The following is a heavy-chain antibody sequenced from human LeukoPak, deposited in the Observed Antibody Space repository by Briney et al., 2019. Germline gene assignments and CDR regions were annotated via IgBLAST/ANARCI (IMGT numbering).Heavy chain of an antibody. CDR2: IYTSGST. CDR3: ARDERSGAFDY. CDR1: GGSISSGSYY. J-gene: IGHJ4*02. Sequence: SETLSLTCTVSGGSISSGSYYWSWIRQPAGKGLEWIGRIYTSGSTNYNPSLKSRVTISVDTSKNQFSLKLSSVTAADTAMYYCARDERSGAFDYWGQGTLVTVSS. D-gene: IGHD1-26*01. V-gene: IGHV4-61*02.